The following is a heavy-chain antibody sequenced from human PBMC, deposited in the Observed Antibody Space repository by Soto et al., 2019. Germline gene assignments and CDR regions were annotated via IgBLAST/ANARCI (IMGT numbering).Heavy chain of an antibody. Sequence: QVQLVQSGAEVKKPGASVKVSCKASGYTFTSYAMHWVRQAPRQRLEWMGWINAGNGNTKYSQKFQGRVTITRDTSASTAYMELSSLRSEDTAVYYCARDGPYSSSWYWFDPWGQGTLVTVSS. V-gene: IGHV1-3*01. J-gene: IGHJ5*02. D-gene: IGHD6-13*01. CDR2: INAGNGNT. CDR3: ARDGPYSSSWYWFDP. CDR1: GYTFTSYA.